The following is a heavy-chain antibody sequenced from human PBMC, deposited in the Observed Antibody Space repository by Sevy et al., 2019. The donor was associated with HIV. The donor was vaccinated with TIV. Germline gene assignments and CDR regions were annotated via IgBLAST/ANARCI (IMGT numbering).Heavy chain of an antibody. Sequence: SETLSLTCTVSGGSVSSGSYYWSWIRQPPGKGLEWIGYIFYSGSTNYNSSLKSRVTISVDTSKNQFSLKLRSVTTADTAVYYCARHRSPYGDCANGSFDYWGQGTLVTVSS. V-gene: IGHV4-61*01. CDR3: ARHRSPYGDCANGSFDY. CDR1: GGSVSSGSYY. J-gene: IGHJ4*02. D-gene: IGHD4-17*01. CDR2: IFYSGST.